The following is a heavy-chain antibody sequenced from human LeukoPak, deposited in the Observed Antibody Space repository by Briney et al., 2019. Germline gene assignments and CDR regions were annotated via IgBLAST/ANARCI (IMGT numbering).Heavy chain of an antibody. CDR3: AKGGYLVYYFDY. Sequence: GGSLRVSCAASGFTFSSDAMSWVRQAPGKGLEWVSAISGSGGSTYYADPVKGRFTISRDNAKNSLYLQMNSLRAEDMALYYCAKGGYLVYYFDYWWQGTLVTVSS. V-gene: IGHV3-23*01. D-gene: IGHD6-13*01. CDR1: GFTFSSDA. J-gene: IGHJ4*02. CDR2: ISGSGGST.